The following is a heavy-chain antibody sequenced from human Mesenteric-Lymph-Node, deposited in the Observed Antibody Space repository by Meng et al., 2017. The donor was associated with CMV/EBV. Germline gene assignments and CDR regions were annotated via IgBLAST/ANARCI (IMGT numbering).Heavy chain of an antibody. D-gene: IGHD2-2*01. CDR1: GESFSGYY. CDR2: INHSGST. CDR3: ARVPQGYCSSASCYHYFDY. Sequence: SETLSLTCAVYGESFSGYYWTWIRQPPGKGLEWIGEINHSGSTNYNPSLKSRVTISVDTSKNQFSLKLRSVTAADTAVYYCARVPQGYCSSASCYHYFDYWGQGTLVTVSS. J-gene: IGHJ4*02. V-gene: IGHV4-34*01.